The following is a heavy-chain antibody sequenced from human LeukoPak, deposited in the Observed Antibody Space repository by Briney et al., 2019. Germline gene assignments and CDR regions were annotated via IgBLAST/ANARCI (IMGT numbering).Heavy chain of an antibody. J-gene: IGHJ4*02. Sequence: GGSLRLSCAASAFTFSSYSMNWVRQAPGKGLEWVSSISSSGSYIYYADSVKGRFTISRDNAKNSLYLQMNSLRAEDTAVYYCARDSQYYYDFWSGSVIDYWGQGTLVTVSS. CDR2: ISSSGSYI. V-gene: IGHV3-21*01. CDR1: AFTFSSYS. D-gene: IGHD3-3*01. CDR3: ARDSQYYYDFWSGSVIDY.